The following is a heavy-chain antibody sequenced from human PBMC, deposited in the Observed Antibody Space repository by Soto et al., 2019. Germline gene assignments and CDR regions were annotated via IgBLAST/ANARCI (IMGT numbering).Heavy chain of an antibody. CDR3: ASTIGYCSGGSCYLDYYYYGMDV. CDR2: IDPSDSYT. D-gene: IGHD2-15*01. CDR1: GYSFTSYW. V-gene: IGHV5-10-1*01. Sequence: PGESLKISCKGSGYSFTSYWISWVRQMPGKGLEWMGRIDPSDSYTNYSPSFQGHVTTSADKSISTAYLQWSSLKASDTAMYYCASTIGYCSGGSCYLDYYYYGMDVWGQGTTVTVSS. J-gene: IGHJ6*02.